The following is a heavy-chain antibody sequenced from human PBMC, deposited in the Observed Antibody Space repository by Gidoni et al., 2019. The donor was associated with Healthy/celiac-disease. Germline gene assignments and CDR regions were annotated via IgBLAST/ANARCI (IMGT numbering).Heavy chain of an antibody. V-gene: IGHV3-23*01. D-gene: IGHD3-10*01. Sequence: EVQLLESGGGLVQPGGSLRLSGAACGCTVSSYAMSWVRQAPGKWLEWVSAISGIGGSTYYAGSVKGRFTISSDHSKNTLYLQMNSLSAEDTAVYYCQKQGWFGESPFDYWGQGTLVTVSS. CDR3: QKQGWFGESPFDY. CDR2: ISGIGGST. CDR1: GCTVSSYA. J-gene: IGHJ4*02.